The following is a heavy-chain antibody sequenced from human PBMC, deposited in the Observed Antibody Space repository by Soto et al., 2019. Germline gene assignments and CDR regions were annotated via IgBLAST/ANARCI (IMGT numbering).Heavy chain of an antibody. CDR1: GFTFSDYW. J-gene: IGHJ4*02. CDR3: ASSMGRGGNDY. V-gene: IGHV3-7*05. D-gene: IGHD3-10*01. CDR2: IKTDGSEK. Sequence: EVQLVESGGGLCQPGGSLRLSCAASGFTFSDYWMSWVRQAPGKGLECVANIKTDGSEKYYVDPVKGRFTISRDNAKNSLYLQMNSLRAEDTAVYYCASSMGRGGNDYWGQGTLVAVSS.